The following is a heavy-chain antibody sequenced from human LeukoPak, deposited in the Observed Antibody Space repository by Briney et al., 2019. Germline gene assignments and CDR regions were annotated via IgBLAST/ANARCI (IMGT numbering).Heavy chain of an antibody. J-gene: IGHJ6*03. CDR1: GGSVGSDTYS. CDR2: IYYSGRT. V-gene: IGHV4-61*01. CDR3: ARVPSNYYGSGSYLLYYYYYMDV. D-gene: IGHD3-10*01. Sequence: SETLSLTCAVSGGSVGSDTYSWSWIRQPPGKGLEWIGYIYYSGRTYYNPSLKSRVTISVDTSKNQFSLKLSSVTAADTAVYYCARVPSNYYGSGSYLLYYYYYMDVWGKGTTVTVSS.